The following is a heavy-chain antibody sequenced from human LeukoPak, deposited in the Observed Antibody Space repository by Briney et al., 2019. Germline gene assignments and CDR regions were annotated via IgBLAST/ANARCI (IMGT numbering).Heavy chain of an antibody. CDR1: GGSISRYY. J-gene: IGHJ4*02. CDR2: IYYSGST. V-gene: IGHV4-59*01. Sequence: PSETLSLTCTVSGGSISRYYWSWIRQPPGKGLEWIGYIYYSGSTNYNPSLKSRVTISVDTSKNQFSLKLSSVTAADTAVYYCARARGVRHPIDYWGQGALVTVSS. CDR3: ARARGVRHPIDY. D-gene: IGHD3-10*01.